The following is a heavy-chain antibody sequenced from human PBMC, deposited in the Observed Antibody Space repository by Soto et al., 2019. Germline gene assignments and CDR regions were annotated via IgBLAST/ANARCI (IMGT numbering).Heavy chain of an antibody. CDR2: IYWNDDK. CDR1: GFSLSTSGVG. D-gene: IGHD4-17*01. Sequence: QITLKESGPTLVKPTQTLTLTCTFSGFSLSTSGVGVGWIRQPPGKALEWLALIYWNDDKRYSPSLKSRLTITKDTSKNQVVLTMTNMDPVDTATYYCAHSDHDYGDYVRWFDPWGQGTLVTVSS. CDR3: AHSDHDYGDYVRWFDP. V-gene: IGHV2-5*01. J-gene: IGHJ5*02.